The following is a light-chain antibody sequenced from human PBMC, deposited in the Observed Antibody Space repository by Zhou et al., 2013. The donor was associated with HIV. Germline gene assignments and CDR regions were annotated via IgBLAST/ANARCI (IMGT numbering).Light chain of an antibody. J-gene: IGKJ2*01. CDR2: GAS. CDR3: QQANRFPQT. Sequence: DIQMAQSPSSVSASVGDRVTITCRASQDISRYLAWYQQKPGKAPKLLIYGASSLQSGVPSRFSGSGFGTDFTLTINRLHPEDFATYYCQQANRFPQTFGQGTKVEIK. CDR1: QDISRY. V-gene: IGKV1-12*01.